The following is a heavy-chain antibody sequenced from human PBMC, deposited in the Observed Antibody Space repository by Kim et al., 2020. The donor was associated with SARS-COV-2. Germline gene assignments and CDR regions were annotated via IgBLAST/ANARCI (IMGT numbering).Heavy chain of an antibody. CDR3: ARSSWFGESSSFDY. V-gene: IGHV1-69*13. CDR1: GGTFSNYG. CDR2: IIPVFRTA. J-gene: IGHJ4*02. Sequence: SVKVSCKASGGTFSNYGFTWVRQAPGQGLEWMGRIIPVFRTANNAQKFQGRVPITADESTSTAYMELSSLRSEDTAVYYCARSSWFGESSSFDYWGQGTLVTVSS. D-gene: IGHD3-10*01.